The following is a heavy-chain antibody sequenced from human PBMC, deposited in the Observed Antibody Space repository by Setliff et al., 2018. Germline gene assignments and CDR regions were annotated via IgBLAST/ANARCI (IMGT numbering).Heavy chain of an antibody. J-gene: IGHJ4*02. CDR3: ARRYNFWSGYFDY. CDR2: INHSGST. Sequence: LSETLSLTCAVYGGSFSGYYWSWIRQPPGKGLEWIGEINHSGSTNYNPSLKSRVTISVDTSKNQFSLKLSSVTAADTAVYYCARRYNFWSGYFDYWGQGTLVT. CDR1: GGSFSGYY. V-gene: IGHV4-34*01. D-gene: IGHD3-3*01.